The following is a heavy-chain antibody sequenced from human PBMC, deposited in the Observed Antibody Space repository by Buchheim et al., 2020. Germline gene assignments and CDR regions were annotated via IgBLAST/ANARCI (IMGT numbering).Heavy chain of an antibody. Sequence: EVQLLESGGGLVQPGGSLRLSCAASGFTFSSYAMSWVRQAPGKGLEWVSAISGSGGSTYYADSVKGRFTISRDNSKNTLYLQMNSLRAEDTAVYYCAKDASPYYDILTGYYKTGLCDYWGQGTL. V-gene: IGHV3-23*01. CDR1: GFTFSSYA. CDR3: AKDASPYYDILTGYYKTGLCDY. CDR2: ISGSGGST. D-gene: IGHD3-9*01. J-gene: IGHJ4*02.